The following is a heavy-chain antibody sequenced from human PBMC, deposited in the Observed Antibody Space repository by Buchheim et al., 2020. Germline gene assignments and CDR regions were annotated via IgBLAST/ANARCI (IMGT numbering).Heavy chain of an antibody. CDR1: GYTFSNYY. V-gene: IGHV1-46*01. D-gene: IGHD3-22*01. CDR2: INTNSGAT. J-gene: IGHJ4*02. Sequence: QVQLVQSGAEVKKPGASVKISCKTSGYTFSNYYIHWVRQAPGQGLEWMGIINTNSGATTSAQNFQGRVTMPREKSTTTVYMELSRLSSNDTAVYYCARDYFYEHNCPGMDWGQGT. CDR3: ARDYFYEHNCPGMD.